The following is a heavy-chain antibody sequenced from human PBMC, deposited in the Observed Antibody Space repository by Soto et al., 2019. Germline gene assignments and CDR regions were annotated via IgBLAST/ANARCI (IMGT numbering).Heavy chain of an antibody. Sequence: ASVKVSCKASGYTFTSYYIHWVRQAPGQGLEWMGIINAGAGSTSYAQKFQGRVTITADESTSTAYMELSSLRSEDTAVYYCARGAYGYCISTSCYAENYYYYGMDVWGQGTTVTVSS. V-gene: IGHV1-46*01. D-gene: IGHD2-2*03. J-gene: IGHJ6*02. CDR1: GYTFTSYY. CDR3: ARGAYGYCISTSCYAENYYYYGMDV. CDR2: INAGAGST.